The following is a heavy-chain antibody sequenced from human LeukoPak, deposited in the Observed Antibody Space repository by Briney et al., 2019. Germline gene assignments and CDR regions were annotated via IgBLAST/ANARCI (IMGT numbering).Heavy chain of an antibody. D-gene: IGHD5-24*01. V-gene: IGHV3-7*04. Sequence: GGALRLSCVASGFPFSSYWMTWVRQAPGKGLEWVANIKQDGSKKSYVDSVKGRFTISRDNANSSLYLQMNSLRAEDTAIYYCTRVGYIDEGIDYWGQGTLVTVSS. CDR3: TRVGYIDEGIDY. J-gene: IGHJ4*02. CDR2: IKQDGSKK. CDR1: GFPFSSYW.